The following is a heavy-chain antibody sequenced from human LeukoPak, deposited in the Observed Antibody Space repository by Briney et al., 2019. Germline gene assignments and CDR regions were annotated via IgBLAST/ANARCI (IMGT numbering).Heavy chain of an antibody. CDR3: ARGLEIGVIVVVPASVSPFDY. CDR1: GGSISSDY. D-gene: IGHD2-2*01. V-gene: IGHV4-4*07. J-gene: IGHJ4*02. CDR2: ISTSGST. Sequence: SQTLSLTCTVSGGSISSDYWSWIRQPAGKGLEWIGRISTSGSTNYNPSLKSRVTISVDTSKNQFSLKLSSVTAADTAVYYCARGLEIGVIVVVPASVSPFDYWGQGTLVTVSS.